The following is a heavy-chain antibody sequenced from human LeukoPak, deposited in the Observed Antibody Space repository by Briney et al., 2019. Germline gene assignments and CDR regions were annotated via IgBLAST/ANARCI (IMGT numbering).Heavy chain of an antibody. V-gene: IGHV3-7*01. J-gene: IGHJ4*02. D-gene: IGHD5-24*01. CDR3: AGRMAEFDY. CDR2: IKQDGSEK. Sequence: GGSLRLSCAASGFTFSSYWMSCVRQAPGKALEWVANIKQDGSEKDYVHSVKGRFTICRDNAKTSLYLQMTSLRAEDTAVYYCAGRMAEFDYWGQGPLVTVSS. CDR1: GFTFSSYW.